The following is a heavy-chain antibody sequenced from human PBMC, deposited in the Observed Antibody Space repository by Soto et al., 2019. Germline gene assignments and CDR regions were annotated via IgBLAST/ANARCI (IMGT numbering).Heavy chain of an antibody. Sequence: QVQLQQWGAGLLKPSETLSLTCAVYGGSFSGYYWSWIRQPPGKGLEWIGEINHSGSTNYNPSLKSRVTISVDTSKNQFSLKLSSVTAADTAVYYCARGVQFGELSGAYGMDVWGQGTTVTVSS. J-gene: IGHJ6*02. D-gene: IGHD3-10*01. CDR3: ARGVQFGELSGAYGMDV. CDR2: INHSGST. V-gene: IGHV4-34*01. CDR1: GGSFSGYY.